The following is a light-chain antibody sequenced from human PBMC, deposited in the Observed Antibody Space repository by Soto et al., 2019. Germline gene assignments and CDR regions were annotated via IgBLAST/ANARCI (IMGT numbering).Light chain of an antibody. CDR2: EVG. CDR1: SSDVGAFNY. V-gene: IGLV2-14*01. CDR3: CSYASGSIYV. J-gene: IGLJ1*01. Sequence: QSALTQPASASGSPGQSITISCTGTSSDVGAFNYVSWYLQYPGKAPKLMIYEVGNRPSGVSNRFSGSKSGNTASLTISGLQAEDEADYYCCSYASGSIYVFGTGTKVTVL.